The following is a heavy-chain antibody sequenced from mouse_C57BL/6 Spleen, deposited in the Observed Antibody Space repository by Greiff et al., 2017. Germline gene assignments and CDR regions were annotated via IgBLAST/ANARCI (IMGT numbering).Heavy chain of an antibody. V-gene: IGHV5-16*01. Sequence: EVHLVESEGGLVQPGSSMKLSCTASGFTFSDYYMAWVRQVPEKGLEWVANINYDGSSTYYLDSLKSRFIISRDNAKNILYLQMSSLKSEDTATYYCARDGPNWYFDVWGTGTTVTVSS. CDR3: ARDGPNWYFDV. CDR1: GFTFSDYY. J-gene: IGHJ1*03. CDR2: INYDGSST.